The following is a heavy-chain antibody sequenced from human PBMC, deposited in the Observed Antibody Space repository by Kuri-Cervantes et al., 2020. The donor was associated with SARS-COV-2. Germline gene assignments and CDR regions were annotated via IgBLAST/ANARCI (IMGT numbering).Heavy chain of an antibody. CDR3: ARDIVVVPAASSDY. Sequence: ASVKVSCKASGYTFTGYYMHWVRQAPGQGLEWMGWINPNSGGTNYAQKLQGRVTMTTDTSTSTAYMELNRLRSDDTAVYYCARDIVVVPAASSDYWGQGTLVTVSS. CDR2: INPNSGGT. J-gene: IGHJ4*02. V-gene: IGHV1-2*02. CDR1: GYTFTGYY. D-gene: IGHD2-2*01.